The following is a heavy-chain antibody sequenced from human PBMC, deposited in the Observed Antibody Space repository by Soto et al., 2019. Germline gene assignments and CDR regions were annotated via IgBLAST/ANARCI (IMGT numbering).Heavy chain of an antibody. CDR1: EFTFKNFA. D-gene: IGHD2-15*01. J-gene: IGHJ6*02. CDR2: IGAADDP. CDR3: ARAYSGRLPRRADYYFAMDV. Sequence: GGSLRLSCVASEFTFKNFAMSWVRQAPGKGLEWVSAIGAADDPYYLGSVKGRFTISRENAKNSLYLQMNSLRAEDTAVYYCARAYSGRLPRRADYYFAMDVWGQGTTVTVSS. V-gene: IGHV3-13*05.